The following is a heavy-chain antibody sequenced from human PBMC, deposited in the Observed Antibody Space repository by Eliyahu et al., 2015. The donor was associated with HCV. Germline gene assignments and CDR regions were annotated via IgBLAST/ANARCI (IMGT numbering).Heavy chain of an antibody. V-gene: IGHV1-69*06. CDR2: IPMFAKR. D-gene: IGHD3-3*01. CDR3: ARGAITVFGVITASLDY. J-gene: IGHJ4*02. Sequence: IPMFAKRNYAQKFQDRVTIIADKSTSTVYMDLSSLRPEDTAVYYCARGAITVFGVITASLDYWGQGTLVTVSS.